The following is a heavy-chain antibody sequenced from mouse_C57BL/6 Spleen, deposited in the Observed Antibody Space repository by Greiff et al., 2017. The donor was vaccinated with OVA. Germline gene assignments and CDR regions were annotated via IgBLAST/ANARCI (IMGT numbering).Heavy chain of an antibody. J-gene: IGHJ3*01. CDR1: GFTFSDYY. CDR2: INYDGSST. D-gene: IGHD2-4*01. V-gene: IGHV5-16*01. CDR3: ARADYDYAWFAY. Sequence: EVKLVESEGGLVQPGSSMKLSCTASGFTFSDYYMAWVRQVPEKGLEWVANINYDGSSTYYLDSLKSRFIISRDNAKNILYLQMSSLKSEDTATYYCARADYDYAWFAYWGQGTLVTVSA.